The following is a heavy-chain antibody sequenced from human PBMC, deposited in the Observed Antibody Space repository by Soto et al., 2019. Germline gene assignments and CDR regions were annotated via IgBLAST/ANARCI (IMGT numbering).Heavy chain of an antibody. CDR1: GGSFSGYY. V-gene: IGHV4-34*01. D-gene: IGHD5-12*01. CDR3: ARGRVRGYSGYGY. CDR2: INHSGST. Sequence: QVQLQQWGAGLLKPSETLSLTCAVYGGSFSGYYWSWIRQPPGKGLEWIGEINHSGSTNYNPSLKSRVTRSVDTSKNQFSLKLSSVTAADTAVYYCARGRVRGYSGYGYWGQGTLVTVSS. J-gene: IGHJ4*02.